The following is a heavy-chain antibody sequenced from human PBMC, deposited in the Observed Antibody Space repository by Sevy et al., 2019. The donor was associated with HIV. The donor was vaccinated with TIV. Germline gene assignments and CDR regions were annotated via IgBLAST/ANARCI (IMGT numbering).Heavy chain of an antibody. D-gene: IGHD3-22*01. CDR1: GYTLTQLS. Sequence: ASVKVSCKVSGYTLTQLSMHWVRQAPGKGLEWMGTFDPEDGERIFAQKFQGRVIMTEDTSTDTAYMELGSLTSEDTALYYCATTKDYYDNSGYPFDYWGQGTLVTVSS. CDR3: ATTKDYYDNSGYPFDY. V-gene: IGHV1-24*01. J-gene: IGHJ4*02. CDR2: FDPEDGER.